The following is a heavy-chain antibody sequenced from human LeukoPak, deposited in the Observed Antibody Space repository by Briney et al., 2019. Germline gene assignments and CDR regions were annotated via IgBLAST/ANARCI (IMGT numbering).Heavy chain of an antibody. Sequence: SETLSLTCTVSGGSISSYYWSWIRQPPGKGLEWIGYIYYSGSTNYNPSLKSRVTISIDTSKNQFSLKLSSVTAADTAVYYCARVRGGGYYDSETDYYMDVWGKGTTVTVSS. D-gene: IGHD3-22*01. CDR1: GGSISSYY. V-gene: IGHV4-59*01. CDR3: ARVRGGGYYDSETDYYMDV. J-gene: IGHJ6*03. CDR2: IYYSGST.